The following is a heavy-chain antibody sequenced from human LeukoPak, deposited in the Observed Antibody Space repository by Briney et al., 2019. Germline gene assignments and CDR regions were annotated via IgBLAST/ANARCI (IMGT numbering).Heavy chain of an antibody. D-gene: IGHD2-2*01. Sequence: GGSLRLSCAASGFTFSSYAMSWVRQAPGKGLEWVSAISGSGGSTYYADSVKGRFTISRDNSKNTLYLQMNSLRAGDTAVYYCAKFTAMASHSTYYYYGMDVWGQGTTVTVSS. CDR1: GFTFSSYA. CDR2: ISGSGGST. CDR3: AKFTAMASHSTYYYYGMDV. J-gene: IGHJ6*02. V-gene: IGHV3-23*01.